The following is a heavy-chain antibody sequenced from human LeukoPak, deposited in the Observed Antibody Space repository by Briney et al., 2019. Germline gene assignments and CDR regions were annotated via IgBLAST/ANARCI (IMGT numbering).Heavy chain of an antibody. V-gene: IGHV3-15*01. CDR1: GLTFSDAW. D-gene: IGHD3-22*01. CDR3: TRGDYYDSSGYYFLFDY. Sequence: PGGSLRLSCAASGLTFSDAWMSWVRQAPGKGLAWAGRIKSKTHGGTTDYAAPVKGRFTISRDDSKSIAYLQMNSLKTEDTAVYYCTRGDYYDSSGYYFLFDYWGQGTLVTVSS. CDR2: IKSKTHGGTT. J-gene: IGHJ4*02.